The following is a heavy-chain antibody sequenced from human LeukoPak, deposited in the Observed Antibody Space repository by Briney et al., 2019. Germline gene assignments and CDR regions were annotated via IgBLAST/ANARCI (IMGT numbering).Heavy chain of an antibody. CDR1: GFTFSSYA. CDR3: AKDQAIKFDCSGGSCYHNWFDP. V-gene: IGHV3-30*04. CDR2: ISYDGSNK. J-gene: IGHJ5*02. Sequence: PGGSLRLSCAASGFTFSSYAMHWVRQAPGKGLEWVAVISYDGSNKYYADSVKGRFTISRDNSKNTLYLQMNSLRAEDTAVYYCAKDQAIKFDCSGGSCYHNWFDPWGQGTLVTVSS. D-gene: IGHD2-15*01.